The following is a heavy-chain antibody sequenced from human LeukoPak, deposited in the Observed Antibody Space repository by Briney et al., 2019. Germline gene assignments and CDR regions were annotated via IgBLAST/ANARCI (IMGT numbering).Heavy chain of an antibody. CDR2: ISGDGSSL. CDR1: GFTFRDYW. V-gene: IGHV3-74*01. CDR3: AAGPASNGHLSSY. D-gene: IGHD1-1*01. Sequence: GGSLRLSCAASGFTFRDYWLHWVRQAPGKGLMWVSRISGDGSSLNYAGSVKGRFTISRDNAKNTLFLQMNSLRAEDTAVYYCAAGPASNGHLSSYWGQGIQATVSS. J-gene: IGHJ4*02.